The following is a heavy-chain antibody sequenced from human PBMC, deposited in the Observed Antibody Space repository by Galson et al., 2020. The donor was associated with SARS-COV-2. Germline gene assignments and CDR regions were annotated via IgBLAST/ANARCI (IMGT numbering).Heavy chain of an antibody. CDR1: GGSISSSSYY. D-gene: IGHD2-15*01. J-gene: IGHJ5*02. Sequence: SETLSLTCTVSGGSISSSSYYWGWIRQPPGKGLEWIGRIYYSGSTYYNPSLKSRLTISVDTSTNQFSLKLSSVTAADTAVYYCARLLDCSGGSCPHNWFDPWGQGTLVTVSS. CDR2: IYYSGST. V-gene: IGHV4-39*01. CDR3: ARLLDCSGGSCPHNWFDP.